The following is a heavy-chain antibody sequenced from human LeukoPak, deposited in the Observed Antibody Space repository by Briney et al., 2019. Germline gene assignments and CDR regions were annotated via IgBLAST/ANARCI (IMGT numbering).Heavy chain of an antibody. CDR1: GGSISSYY. CDR2: IYYSGST. CDR3: ARESAGYCSSTSCHDAFDI. Sequence: SETLSLTCTVSGGSISSYYWSWIRQPPGKGLEWIGYIYYSGSTYYNPSLKSRVTISVDTSKNQFSLKLSSVTAADTAVYYCARESAGYCSSTSCHDAFDIWGQGTMVTVSS. J-gene: IGHJ3*02. D-gene: IGHD2-2*01. V-gene: IGHV4-30-4*01.